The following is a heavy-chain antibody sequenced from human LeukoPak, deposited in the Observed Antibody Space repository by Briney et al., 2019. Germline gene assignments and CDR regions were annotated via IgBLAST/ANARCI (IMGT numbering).Heavy chain of an antibody. CDR3: ARDRGCGSSTSCYSRSNAFDI. CDR1: GFTFSSYS. Sequence: GGSLRLSCAASGFTFSSYSMNWVRQAPGKGLEWVSSISSSSSYIYYADSVKGRFTISRDNAKNSLYLQMNSLRAEDTAVYYCARDRGCGSSTSCYSRSNAFDIWGQGTMVTVSS. J-gene: IGHJ3*02. V-gene: IGHV3-21*01. D-gene: IGHD2-2*02. CDR2: ISSSSSYI.